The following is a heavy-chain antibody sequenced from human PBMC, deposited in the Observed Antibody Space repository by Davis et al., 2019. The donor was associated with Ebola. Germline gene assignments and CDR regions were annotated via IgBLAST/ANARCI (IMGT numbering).Heavy chain of an antibody. CDR2: IIPIFGTA. CDR3: THTTPGPGSDY. J-gene: IGHJ4*02. Sequence: SVKVSCKASGGTFSSYAISWVRQAPGQGLEWMGGIIPIFGTANYAQKFQGRVTITADKSTSTAYMELSSLRSEDTAVYYCTHTTPGPGSDYWGQGTLVTVSS. V-gene: IGHV1-69*06. CDR1: GGTFSSYA. D-gene: IGHD1-1*01.